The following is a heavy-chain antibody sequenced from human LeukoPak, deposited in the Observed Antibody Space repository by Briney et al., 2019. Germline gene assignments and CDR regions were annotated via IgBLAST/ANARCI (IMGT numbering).Heavy chain of an antibody. CDR1: GFTFSRYS. D-gene: IGHD2-8*01. CDR2: ISSSSSYI. V-gene: IGHV3-21*01. CDR3: ARGYCTNGVCYLPWFDP. Sequence: GGSLRLSCAASGFTFSRYSMNWVRQAPGKGLEWVSSISSSSSYIYYADSVKGRFTISRDNAKNSLYLQRNSLRAEDTAVYYCARGYCTNGVCYLPWFDPWGQGTLVTVSS. J-gene: IGHJ5*02.